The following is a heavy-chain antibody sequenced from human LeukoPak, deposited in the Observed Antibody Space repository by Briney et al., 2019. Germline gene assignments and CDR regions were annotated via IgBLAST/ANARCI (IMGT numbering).Heavy chain of an antibody. CDR2: ISSSGSSI. Sequence: GGSLRLSCAASGFTFSDYYMSWIRQAPGKGLEWISYISSSGSSIYYADSVRGRFTISRDNAKNSLYLQMNSLRAEDTAVYYCARGPYYFGSGTDYNRFNVVYWGQGILVTVSS. CDR1: GFTFSDYY. CDR3: ARGPYYFGSGTDYNRFNVVY. D-gene: IGHD3-10*01. J-gene: IGHJ4*02. V-gene: IGHV3-11*04.